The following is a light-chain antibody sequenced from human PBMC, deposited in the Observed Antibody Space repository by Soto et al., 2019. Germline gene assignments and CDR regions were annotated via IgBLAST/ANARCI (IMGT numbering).Light chain of an antibody. J-gene: IGKJ5*01. CDR1: QSVSSSY. V-gene: IGKV3-20*01. CDR2: GVS. CDR3: QQYGSLLT. Sequence: EIVLTQSPGTLSLSPGERATLSCRASQSVSSSYLAWYQQKPGQAPRLLISGVSSRATGIPDRFSGSGSGTDFTLTISRLEPEDFAVYYCQQYGSLLTFGQGTRLEIK.